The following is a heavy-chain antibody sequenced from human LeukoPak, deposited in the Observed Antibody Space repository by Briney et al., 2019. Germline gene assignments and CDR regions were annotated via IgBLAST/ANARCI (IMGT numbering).Heavy chain of an antibody. CDR2: ITSDGIST. Sequence: GGSLRLSCAASGFPFSSYWMHWVRQAPGKGLVWVSLITSDGISTSYADSVKGRFTISRDNAKNTLYLQMNSLRAEDTAVYYCARDVSYRMDVWGQGTTVTVSS. CDR3: ARDVSYRMDV. D-gene: IGHD5/OR15-5a*01. J-gene: IGHJ6*02. V-gene: IGHV3-74*01. CDR1: GFPFSSYW.